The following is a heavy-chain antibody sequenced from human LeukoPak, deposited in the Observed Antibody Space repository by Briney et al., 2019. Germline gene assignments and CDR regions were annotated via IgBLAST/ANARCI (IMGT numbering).Heavy chain of an antibody. CDR1: GFTFSSYG. J-gene: IGHJ6*03. D-gene: IGHD6-6*01. V-gene: IGHV3-30*02. CDR3: AKLSSSPYYYYYMDV. Sequence: GGSLRLSCAASGFTFSSYGMHWVRQAPGKGLEWVAFIRYDESNKYYADSVKGRFTISRDNSKNTLYLQMNSLRAEDTAAYYCAKLSSSPYYYYYMDVWGKGTTVTVSS. CDR2: IRYDESNK.